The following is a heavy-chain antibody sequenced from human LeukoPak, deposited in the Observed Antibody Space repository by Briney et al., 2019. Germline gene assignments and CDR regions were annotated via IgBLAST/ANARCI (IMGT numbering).Heavy chain of an antibody. Sequence: SVKVSCKASGGTFSSYAISWVRQAPGQGLEWMGRIIPILGIANYAQKFRGRVTITADKSTSTAYMELSSLRSEDTAVYYCARFGRAHYYDSSGYPHDYWGQGTLVTVSS. J-gene: IGHJ4*02. CDR2: IIPILGIA. CDR1: GGTFSSYA. CDR3: ARFGRAHYYDSSGYPHDY. D-gene: IGHD3-22*01. V-gene: IGHV1-69*04.